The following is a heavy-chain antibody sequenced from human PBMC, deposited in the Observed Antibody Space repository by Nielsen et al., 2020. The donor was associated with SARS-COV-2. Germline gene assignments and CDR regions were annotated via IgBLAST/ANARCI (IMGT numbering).Heavy chain of an antibody. CDR1: GYTFTSYD. J-gene: IGHJ6*03. CDR3: ARDQNYYDSRPYYYYMDV. V-gene: IGHV1-8*01. D-gene: IGHD3-22*01. Sequence: ASVKVSCKASGYTFTSYDINWVRQATGQGLEWMGWMNPNSGNTGYAQKFQGRVTMTRNTSISTAYMELSSLRAEDTAVYYCARDQNYYDSRPYYYYMDVWGKGTTVTVSS. CDR2: MNPNSGNT.